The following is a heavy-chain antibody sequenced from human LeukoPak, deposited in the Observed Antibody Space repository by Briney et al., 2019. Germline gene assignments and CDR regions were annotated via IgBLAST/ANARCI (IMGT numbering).Heavy chain of an antibody. V-gene: IGHV4-59*01. D-gene: IGHD3-10*01. CDR3: ARLDAVLLWFGDLGTTGFDY. Sequence: SETLSLTCTVSGGSISSYYWSWIRQPPGKGLEWMGYIYYSGSTNYNPSLKSRVTISVDTSKNQFSLKLSSVTAADTAVYYCARLDAVLLWFGDLGTTGFDYWGQGTLVTVSS. CDR1: GGSISSYY. CDR2: IYYSGST. J-gene: IGHJ4*02.